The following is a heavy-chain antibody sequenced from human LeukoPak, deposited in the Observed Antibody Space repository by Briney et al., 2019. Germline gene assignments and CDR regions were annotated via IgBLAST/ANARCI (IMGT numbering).Heavy chain of an antibody. CDR3: ARGDY. CDR2: MNSNSGNT. CDR1: GYIFTNFD. Sequence: ASVKVSCKASGYIFTNFDINWVRQATGQGLEWVGWMNSNSGNTGYGQKFQGRITLTRDTAISTAYMELTSLRYEDTAVYYCARGDYWDQGTLVTVSS. V-gene: IGHV1-8*01. J-gene: IGHJ4*02.